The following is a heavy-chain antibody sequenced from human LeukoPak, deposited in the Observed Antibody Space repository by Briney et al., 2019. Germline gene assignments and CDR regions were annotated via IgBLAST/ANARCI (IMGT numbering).Heavy chain of an antibody. CDR3: ARGGSSRSPVDY. D-gene: IGHD6-13*01. CDR2: IYYSGST. V-gene: IGHV4-59*01. J-gene: IGHJ4*02. CDR1: GGSISSYY. Sequence: SETLSFTCTVSGGSISSYYWSWIRQPPGKGLEWIGYIYYSGSTNYNPSLKSRVTISVDTSKNQFSLKLSSVTAADTAVYYCARGGSSRSPVDYWGQGTLVTVSS.